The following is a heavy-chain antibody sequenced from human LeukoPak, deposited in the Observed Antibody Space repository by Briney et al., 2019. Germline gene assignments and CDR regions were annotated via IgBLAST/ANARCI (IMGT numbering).Heavy chain of an antibody. CDR1: GYSISSGYY. CDR3: ARVIVGAIVHDY. J-gene: IGHJ4*02. CDR2: IYHSGST. D-gene: IGHD1-26*01. V-gene: IGHV4-38-2*02. Sequence: SETLSLTCTVSGYSISSGYYWGWIRQPPGKGLEWIGSIYHSGSTYYNPSLKSRVTISVDTSKNQFSLKLSSVTAADTAVYYCARVIVGAIVHDYWGQGTLVTVSS.